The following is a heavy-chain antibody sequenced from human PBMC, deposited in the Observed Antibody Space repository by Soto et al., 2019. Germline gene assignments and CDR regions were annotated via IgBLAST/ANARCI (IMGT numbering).Heavy chain of an antibody. J-gene: IGHJ5*02. Sequence: GGSLRLSCAASGFTFDDYTMYWVRQGPGKGLEWVSLITWDGGRAQYADSVKGRFTISRDNSKDSLYLQMNSLKTEDTALYYFAKAGFDGRSAYPTCHWFDTWGQGSLVSVSS. CDR3: AKAGFDGRSAYPTCHWFDT. CDR2: ITWDGGRA. V-gene: IGHV3-43*01. D-gene: IGHD3-3*01. CDR1: GFTFDDYT.